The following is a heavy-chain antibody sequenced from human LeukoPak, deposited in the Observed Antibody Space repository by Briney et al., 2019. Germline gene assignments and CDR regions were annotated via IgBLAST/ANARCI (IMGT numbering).Heavy chain of an antibody. CDR1: GGSISSGGYS. CDR2: IYHSGST. J-gene: IGHJ3*02. D-gene: IGHD2-2*01. Sequence: PSETLSLTCAVSGGSISSGGYSWSWIRQPPGKGLEWIGYIYHSGSTYYNPSLKSRVTISVDRSKNQFSLKLSSVTAADTAVYYCATDTPKIVVVPAAYAFDIWGQGTMVTVSS. V-gene: IGHV4-30-2*01. CDR3: ATDTPKIVVVPAAYAFDI.